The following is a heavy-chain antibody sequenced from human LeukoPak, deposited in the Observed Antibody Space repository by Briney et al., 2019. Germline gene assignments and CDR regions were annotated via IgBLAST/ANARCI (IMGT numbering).Heavy chain of an antibody. CDR3: ARDGHYDILTGYFQD. V-gene: IGHV3-11*01. D-gene: IGHD3-9*01. CDR2: ITNSGTTL. J-gene: IGHJ1*01. CDR1: GFTFTDYY. Sequence: GGSLRLPCAASGFTFTDYYMSWIRQAPGKGLEWVSYITNSGTTLYYADSVKGRFTISRDNAKNSLYLQMNSLRAEDTAVYYCARDGHYDILTGYFQDWGQGTLVTVSS.